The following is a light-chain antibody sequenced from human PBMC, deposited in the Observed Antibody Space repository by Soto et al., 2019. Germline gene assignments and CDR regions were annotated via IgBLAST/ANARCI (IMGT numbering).Light chain of an antibody. CDR3: SSYAGSNNVV. V-gene: IGLV2-8*01. CDR2: DVS. Sequence: QSALTQPPSASGSPGQSVTISCTGTSSDVGGYNYVSWYQQHPDKAPKLMIYDVSKRPSGVPDRFSGSKSGNTASLTVSGLQAEDEADYYCSSYAGSNNVVFGGGTKVTVL. CDR1: SSDVGGYNY. J-gene: IGLJ2*01.